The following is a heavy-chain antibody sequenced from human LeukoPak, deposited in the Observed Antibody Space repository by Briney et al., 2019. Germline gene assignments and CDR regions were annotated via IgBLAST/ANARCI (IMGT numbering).Heavy chain of an antibody. D-gene: IGHD5-18*01. V-gene: IGHV3-48*03. CDR1: GFTFSSYE. J-gene: IGHJ6*03. CDR2: ISSSGSTI. Sequence: GGSLRLSCAASGFTFSSYEMNWVRQAPGKGLEWVSYISSSGSTIYYADSVKGRFTISRDNAKNSLYLQMNSLRAEDTAVYYCARDRRIQLWSSSHYMDVWGKGTTVTISS. CDR3: ARDRRIQLWSSSHYMDV.